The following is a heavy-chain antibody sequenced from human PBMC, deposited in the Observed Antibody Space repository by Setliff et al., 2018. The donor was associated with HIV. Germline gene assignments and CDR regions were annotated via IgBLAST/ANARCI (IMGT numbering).Heavy chain of an antibody. CDR1: GGSISSYY. CDR3: ARGRTGHDY. J-gene: IGHJ4*02. CDR2: IYYTGGT. V-gene: IGHV4-59*01. D-gene: IGHD3-10*01. Sequence: PSETLSLTCTVSGGSISSYYWSWIRQPPGKRLEWIGYIYYTGGTNYNPSLKSRVTISLDTSKNQFSLNLSSVTAADTAVYYCARGRTGHDYWGQGTLVTVSS.